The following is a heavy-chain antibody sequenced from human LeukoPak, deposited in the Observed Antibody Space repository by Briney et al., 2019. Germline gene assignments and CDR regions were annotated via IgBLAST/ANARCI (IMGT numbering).Heavy chain of an antibody. CDR2: IQPEGNEK. D-gene: IGHD1-1*01. Sequence: GGSLRLSCATSGFTFSNFWMSWVRQAPGRGLEWVANIQPEGNEKYHVESVKGRFTISRDNARNLLFLQMNGLRVEDAAVYYCARGDDFSGDHWGQGTLVTVSS. V-gene: IGHV3-7*04. CDR1: GFTFSNFW. J-gene: IGHJ4*02. CDR3: ARGDDFSGDH.